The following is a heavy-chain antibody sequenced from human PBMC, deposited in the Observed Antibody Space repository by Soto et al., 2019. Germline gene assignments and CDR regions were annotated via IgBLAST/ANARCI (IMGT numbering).Heavy chain of an antibody. Sequence: EVQLLESGGGLVQPGGSLRLSCAASGFIFSRYAMSWVRQAPGKGLEWVSLISSSGGNTYYADSVKGPFTISRDISKNTLYLQLNSLRVQDTAVYYCANNLGAVPGTVDGYDYWNQGTLFTVSS. CDR2: ISSSGGNT. CDR1: GFIFSRYA. J-gene: IGHJ4*02. CDR3: ANNLGAVPGTVDGYDY. V-gene: IGHV3-23*01. D-gene: IGHD6-19*01.